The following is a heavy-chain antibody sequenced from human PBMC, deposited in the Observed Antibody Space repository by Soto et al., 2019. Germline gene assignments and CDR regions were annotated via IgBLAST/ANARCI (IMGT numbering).Heavy chain of an antibody. J-gene: IGHJ5*01. V-gene: IGHV4-34*01. Sequence: PAETLSLTCAVYGGSFSGHSWTWIRQSPGKGLEWIGDINHSGRGNYSPSLKSGVTISLDTSKNHFSLTLCAVTAADTAMYDCSTRADDTIGYYRFAPWGQGTLVTVSS. CDR3: STRADDTIGYYRFAP. CDR1: GGSFSGHS. CDR2: INHSGRG. D-gene: IGHD3-22*01.